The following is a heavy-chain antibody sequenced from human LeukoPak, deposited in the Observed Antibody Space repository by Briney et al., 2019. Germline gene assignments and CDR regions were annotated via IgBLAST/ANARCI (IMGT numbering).Heavy chain of an antibody. D-gene: IGHD4-11*01. CDR2: ISWNSGSI. Sequence: PGGSLRLSCAASGFTFDDYAMHWVRQAPGKGLEWVSGISWNSGSIGYADSVKGRFTISRDNAKNSLYLQMNSLRAEDTALYYCAKDDSATVTTGFFDYWGQGTLVTDSS. J-gene: IGHJ4*02. CDR1: GFTFDDYA. V-gene: IGHV3-9*01. CDR3: AKDDSATVTTGFFDY.